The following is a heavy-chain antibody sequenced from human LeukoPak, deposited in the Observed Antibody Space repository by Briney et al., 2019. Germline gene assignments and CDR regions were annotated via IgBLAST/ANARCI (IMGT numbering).Heavy chain of an antibody. D-gene: IGHD3-22*01. CDR1: GFTFSSYG. Sequence: GGSLRLSCAASGFTFSSYGMHWVRQAPGKGLEWVAVIWYDGSNKYYADPVKGRFTISRDNSKNTLYLQMNSLRAEDTAVYYCAREYYDCSGYYGNPDYWGQGTLVTVSS. J-gene: IGHJ4*02. CDR3: AREYYDCSGYYGNPDY. V-gene: IGHV3-33*01. CDR2: IWYDGSNK.